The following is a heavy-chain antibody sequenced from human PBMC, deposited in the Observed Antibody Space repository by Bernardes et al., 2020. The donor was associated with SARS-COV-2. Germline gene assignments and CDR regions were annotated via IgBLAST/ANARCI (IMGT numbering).Heavy chain of an antibody. J-gene: IGHJ4*02. D-gene: IGHD4-17*01. V-gene: IGHV3-23*01. Sequence: GWSLRLSCAASGFTFSNYGMHWVRQAPGKGLEWVSAISGSAGSTYYADSLKGRFTISRDNSKNTLYLQMNSLRAEDTAVYYCARSRDYGDFGGILRGYYFDYWDQGTLVTVSS. CDR3: ARSRDYGDFGGILRGYYFDY. CDR1: GFTFSNYG. CDR2: ISGSAGST.